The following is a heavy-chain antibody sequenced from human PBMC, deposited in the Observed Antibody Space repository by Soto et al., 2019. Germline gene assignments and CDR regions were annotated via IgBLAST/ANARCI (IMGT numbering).Heavy chain of an antibody. CDR1: GFTVSSNY. CDR2: IYSGGST. CDR3: TTVSDIVVVPAAHYYYYYGMDV. J-gene: IGHJ6*02. V-gene: IGHV3-66*01. D-gene: IGHD2-2*01. Sequence: GGSLRLSCAASGFTVSSNYMSWVRQAPGKGLEWVSVIYSGGSTYYADSVKGRFTISRDDSKNTLYLQMNSLKTEDTAVYYCTTVSDIVVVPAAHYYYYYGMDVWGQGTTVTVSS.